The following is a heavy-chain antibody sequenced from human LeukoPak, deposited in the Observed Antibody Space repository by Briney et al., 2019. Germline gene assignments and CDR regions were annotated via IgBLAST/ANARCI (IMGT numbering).Heavy chain of an antibody. D-gene: IGHD3-3*01. Sequence: PSQTLSLTCTVSGGSISSGSYYWGWIRQPAGKGLEWIGRIYTSGSTNYNPSLKSRVTISVDTSKNQFSLKLSSVTAADTAVYYCAATHDFWSAQEGYWGQETLVTVSS. CDR1: GGSISSGSYY. CDR2: IYTSGST. J-gene: IGHJ4*02. V-gene: IGHV4-61*02. CDR3: AATHDFWSAQEGY.